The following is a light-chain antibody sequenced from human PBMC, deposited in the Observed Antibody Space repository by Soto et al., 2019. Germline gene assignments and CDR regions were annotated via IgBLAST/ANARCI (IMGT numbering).Light chain of an antibody. CDR2: RAS. CDR3: QHYNSYPFT. J-gene: IGKJ3*01. CDR1: QSISDS. V-gene: IGKV1-5*03. Sequence: DIQMTQSPSTLSASVGDRVTITCRASQSISDSLAWYQQRSGKAPKLLIYRASSLQSGVPSRFSGSGSGTEFTLTISSLQPDDFATYYCQHYNSYPFTFGPGTKVDIK.